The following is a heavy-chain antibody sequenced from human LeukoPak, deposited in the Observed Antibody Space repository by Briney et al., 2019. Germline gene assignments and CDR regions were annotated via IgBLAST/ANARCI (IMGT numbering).Heavy chain of an antibody. CDR2: MYSGGST. CDR1: GFTVSSNY. V-gene: IGHV3-53*01. CDR3: AAELPPGGDAFDI. J-gene: IGHJ3*02. Sequence: PGGPLRLSCTASGFTVSSNYMSWVRQAPGKGLEWGSVMYSGGSTYYADSVKGRFTISRNNSKNTLYLQMTSLRAEDTAVYYCAAELPPGGDAFDIWGKGTMVTVSS. D-gene: IGHD1-26*01.